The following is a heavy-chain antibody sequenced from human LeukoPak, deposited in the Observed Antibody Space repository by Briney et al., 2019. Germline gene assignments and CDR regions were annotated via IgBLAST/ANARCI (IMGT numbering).Heavy chain of an antibody. CDR3: XXXXXXXXXXXXXXKTPDYYYYMDV. J-gene: IGHJ6*03. CDR1: GGSISSYY. V-gene: IGHV4-59*01. CDR2: IYYSGST. Sequence: SETLSLTCTVSGGSISSYYWSWIRQPPGKGLEWVGYIYYSGSTNYNPSLKSRVTISVDTSKNQFSLKLSSVTAADTAVYYCXXXXXXXXXXXXXXKTPDYYYYMDVWGKGTTVTISS.